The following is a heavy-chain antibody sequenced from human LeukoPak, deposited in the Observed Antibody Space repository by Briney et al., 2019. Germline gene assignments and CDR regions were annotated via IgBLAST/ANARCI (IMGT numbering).Heavy chain of an antibody. J-gene: IGHJ3*02. V-gene: IGHV1-18*04. D-gene: IGHD2-21*01. Sequence: ASVKVSCKASGYTFTSYYMHWVRQAPGQGLEWMGWVSAYNGNTNNTQKFQGRVSMTTDTATNTAYMELRSLRSDDTAMYFCARARTSIRFTDSFDIWSQGTLVTVSS. CDR3: ARARTSIRFTDSFDI. CDR2: VSAYNGNT. CDR1: GYTFTSYY.